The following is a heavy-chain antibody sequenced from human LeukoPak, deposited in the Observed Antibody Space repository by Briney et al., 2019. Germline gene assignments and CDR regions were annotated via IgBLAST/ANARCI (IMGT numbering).Heavy chain of an antibody. V-gene: IGHV3-74*01. CDR1: GFTFSSYW. CDR3: ARRSAAKDAFDI. D-gene: IGHD6-25*01. J-gene: IGHJ3*02. CDR2: INSDGSTT. Sequence: GGSLRLSCAASGFTFSSYWMHWVRQAPGKGLVWVSRINSDGSTTSYADSVRGRFTISRDNAKNTLYLQMNSLRAEDTAVYYCARRSAAKDAFDIWGQGTMVTVSS.